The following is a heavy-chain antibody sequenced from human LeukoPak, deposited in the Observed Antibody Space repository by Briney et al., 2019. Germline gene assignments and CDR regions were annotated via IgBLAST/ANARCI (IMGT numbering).Heavy chain of an antibody. CDR3: CGDFDY. V-gene: IGHV3-30*02. CDR1: GFTFSSYG. Sequence: GGSLRPSCAASGFTFSSYGMHWVRQAPHKGLEWVAFIPYDGSNEYYADSVKGRFTISRDNSKNTLYLQMNSLSGEDTAVYYCCGDFDYWGQGTLVTVSS. CDR2: IPYDGSNE. D-gene: IGHD2-21*01. J-gene: IGHJ4*02.